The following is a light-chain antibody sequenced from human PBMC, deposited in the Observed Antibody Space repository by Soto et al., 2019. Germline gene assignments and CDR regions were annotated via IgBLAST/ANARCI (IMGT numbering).Light chain of an antibody. CDR2: DAS. J-gene: IGKJ5*01. Sequence: DIPMTQSASTLSASVGDRVTMTCRTRQSNSSWLAWYQQKPGKAPKLLIYDASSLESGVPSRFSGSGSGTEFTLTISSLQPEDFATYYCQQLNSYPITFGQGTRLEI. CDR3: QQLNSYPIT. V-gene: IGKV1-5*01. CDR1: QSNSSW.